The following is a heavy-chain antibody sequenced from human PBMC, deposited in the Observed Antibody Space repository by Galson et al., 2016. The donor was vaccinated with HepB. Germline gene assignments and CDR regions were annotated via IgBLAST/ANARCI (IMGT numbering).Heavy chain of an antibody. V-gene: IGHV3-23*01. D-gene: IGHD2-2*01. CDR3: ARDRGFYSSTWD. CDR1: GFTFTTHT. CDR2: ISGDGAP. Sequence: SLRLSCAASGFTFTTHTTNWVRQAPGKGLEWVSSISGDGAPYYVDSMKGRFTISRDNSKDTLYLQMISLRAEDTAVYYCARDRGFYSSTWDWGQGTLVTVSS. J-gene: IGHJ4*02.